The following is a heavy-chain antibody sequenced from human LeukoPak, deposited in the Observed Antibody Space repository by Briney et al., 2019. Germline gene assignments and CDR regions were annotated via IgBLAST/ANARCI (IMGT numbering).Heavy chain of an antibody. CDR3: ARDEEYSYGSFDS. CDR2: IYTSGST. D-gene: IGHD5-18*01. V-gene: IGHV4-61*09. J-gene: IGHJ4*02. CDR1: SGSISSGSSY. Sequence: SETLSLTCSVSSGSISSGSSYWNWIRQPAGKGLEWIGHIYTSGSTHYNPSLKSRVTISVDTSKNQFSLKLNSVTAADTAVYYCARDEEYSYGSFDSWGQGTLVTVSS.